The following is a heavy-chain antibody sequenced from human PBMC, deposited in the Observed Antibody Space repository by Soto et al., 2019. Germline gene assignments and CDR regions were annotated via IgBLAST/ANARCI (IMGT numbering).Heavy chain of an antibody. J-gene: IGHJ3*02. CDR2: IYYSGST. D-gene: IGHD2-15*01. Sequence: SETLSLTCTVSGGSISSYCWSWIRQPPGKGLEWIGYIYYSGSTNYNPSLKSRVTISVDTSKNQFSLKLSSVTAADTAVYYCARRRGYCSGGSCYSVAFDIWGQGTMVTVSS. CDR3: ARRRGYCSGGSCYSVAFDI. CDR1: GGSISSYC. V-gene: IGHV4-59*08.